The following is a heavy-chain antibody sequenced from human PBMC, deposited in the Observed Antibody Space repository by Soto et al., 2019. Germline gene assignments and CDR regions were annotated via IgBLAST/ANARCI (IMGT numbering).Heavy chain of an antibody. CDR3: AKDSNDYGEDAFAFDI. J-gene: IGHJ3*02. CDR2: ISAYNGKT. Sequence: ASVKVSRKASGYTFTSYGISWVRQAPGKGLEWMGWISAYNGKTNYAQKLQGRFTMSTDTSTSTAYMELSSLRSDDTFLYYCAKDSNDYGEDAFAFDIWGQGTMVTVSS. D-gene: IGHD4-17*01. V-gene: IGHV1-18*01. CDR1: GYTFTSYG.